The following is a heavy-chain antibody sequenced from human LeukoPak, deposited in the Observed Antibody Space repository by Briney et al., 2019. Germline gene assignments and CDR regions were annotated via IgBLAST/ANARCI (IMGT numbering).Heavy chain of an antibody. D-gene: IGHD2-21*02. V-gene: IGHV1-2*02. J-gene: IGHJ4*02. Sequence: GASVKVSCKASGYTFTGYSLHWVRQAPGPGLEWMGWNDPNSGGTNYAQKFQGRVIMTRDTSISTAYMELSRLRSDDTAVYYCARGHSDLDYWGQGTLVTVSS. CDR3: ARGHSDLDY. CDR2: NDPNSGGT. CDR1: GYTFTGYS.